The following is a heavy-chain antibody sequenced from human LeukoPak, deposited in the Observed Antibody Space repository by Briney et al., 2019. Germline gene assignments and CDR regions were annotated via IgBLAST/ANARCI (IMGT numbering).Heavy chain of an antibody. D-gene: IGHD3-3*01. V-gene: IGHV4-59*01. CDR1: GGSISSYY. Sequence: PSETLSLTCTVSGGSISSYYWSWIRQPPGKGLEWIGYIYYSGSTNYNPSLKSRVTISVDTSKNQFSLKLSSVTAADTAVYYCARGRTIFGGPEYFDYWGQGTLVTVSS. CDR3: ARGRTIFGGPEYFDY. J-gene: IGHJ4*02. CDR2: IYYSGST.